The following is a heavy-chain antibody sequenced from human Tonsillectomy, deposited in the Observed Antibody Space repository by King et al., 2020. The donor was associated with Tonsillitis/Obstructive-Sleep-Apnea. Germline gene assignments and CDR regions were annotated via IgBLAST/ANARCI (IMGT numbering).Heavy chain of an antibody. D-gene: IGHD3-3*01. CDR1: GYTFTSYA. V-gene: IGHV7-4-1*02. CDR2: INTNTGNP. CDR3: ARSDYDFWSGSPNWFDP. J-gene: IGHJ5*02. Sequence: VQLVESGSELKKPGASVKVSCKASGYTFTSYAMNWVRQPPGQGLEWMGWINTNTGNPTYAQGFTGRFVFSLDTSVSTAYLQISSLKAEDTAVYYCARSDYDFWSGSPNWFDPWGQGTLVTVSS.